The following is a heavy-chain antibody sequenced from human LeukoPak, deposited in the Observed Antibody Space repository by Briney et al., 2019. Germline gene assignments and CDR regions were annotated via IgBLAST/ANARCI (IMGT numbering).Heavy chain of an antibody. CDR3: AKYAPPTTVATRYFDY. D-gene: IGHD4-23*01. CDR1: GFTFSTYG. V-gene: IGHV3-30*18. Sequence: GGSLRLSCAASGFTFSTYGMHWVRQAPGKGLEWVAVISYDGSNEYYADSVKGRFTISRDNSKNTLYLQMNSLRAEDTAVYYCAKYAPPTTVATRYFDYWGQGTLVTVSS. CDR2: ISYDGSNE. J-gene: IGHJ4*02.